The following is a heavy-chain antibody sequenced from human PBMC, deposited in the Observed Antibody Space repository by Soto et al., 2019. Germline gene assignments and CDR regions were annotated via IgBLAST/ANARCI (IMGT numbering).Heavy chain of an antibody. J-gene: IGHJ4*02. CDR3: AREGSYYYGSGIFDY. CDR2: MYYSGST. Sequence: QLQLQESGPGLVKPSETLSLTCTVSGGSISSSSYYWGWIRQPPGKGLEWIGSMYYSGSTYYNPSLKSRVTISVDTSKNQFTLKLSSVTAADTAVYYCAREGSYYYGSGIFDYGGQGTLVTVSS. V-gene: IGHV4-39*02. D-gene: IGHD3-10*01. CDR1: GGSISSSSYY.